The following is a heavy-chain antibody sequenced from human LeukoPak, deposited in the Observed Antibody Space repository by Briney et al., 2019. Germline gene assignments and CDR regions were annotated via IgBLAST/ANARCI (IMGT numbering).Heavy chain of an antibody. CDR1: GCXISSYY. D-gene: IGHD3-9*01. Sequence: SETLSLTCTVSGCXISSYYCSWIRQSPGKGLEWIGYIYDSGSTNHNPSLKSRVTISVDTSRSQFSLKLSSVTAADTAVYYCAREDYNILTGSGDNWFDPWGQGTLVTVSS. V-gene: IGHV4-59*01. J-gene: IGHJ5*02. CDR2: IYDSGST. CDR3: AREDYNILTGSGDNWFDP.